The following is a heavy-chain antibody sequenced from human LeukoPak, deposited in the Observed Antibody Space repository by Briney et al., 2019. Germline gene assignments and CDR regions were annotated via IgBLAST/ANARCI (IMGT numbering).Heavy chain of an antibody. CDR3: ARDGGGAAAAQGNWFDP. V-gene: IGHV3-64*01. CDR2: ISSNGGST. Sequence: GGSLRLSCAASGFTFSSYAMHWVRQAPGKGLEYVSAISSNGGSTYYANSVKGRFTISRDNSKNTLYLQMGSLRAEDMAVYYCARDGGGAAAAQGNWFDPWGQGTLVTVSS. CDR1: GFTFSSYA. D-gene: IGHD6-13*01. J-gene: IGHJ5*02.